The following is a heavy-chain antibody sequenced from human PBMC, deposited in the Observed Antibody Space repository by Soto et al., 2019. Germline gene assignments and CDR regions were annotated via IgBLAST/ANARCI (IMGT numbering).Heavy chain of an antibody. CDR1: GFTFSSYA. Sequence: GGSLRLSCAASGFTFSSYAMHWVRQAPGKGLEWVAVISYDGSNKYYADSVKGRFTISRDNSKNALYLQMNSLRAEDTAVYYCRASDFWSGYSPDAFDIWGQGTMVTVSS. D-gene: IGHD3-3*01. CDR2: ISYDGSNK. J-gene: IGHJ3*02. V-gene: IGHV3-30-3*01. CDR3: RASDFWSGYSPDAFDI.